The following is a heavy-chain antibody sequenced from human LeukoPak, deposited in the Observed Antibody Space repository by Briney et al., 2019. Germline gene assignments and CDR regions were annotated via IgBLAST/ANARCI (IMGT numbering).Heavy chain of an antibody. J-gene: IGHJ4*02. CDR1: GGTFSSYA. CDR2: IIPIFGTA. CDR3: AREHCSSTSCWGQLNFDY. V-gene: IGHV1-69*01. D-gene: IGHD2-2*01. Sequence: SVKVSCKASGGTFSSYAISWVRQAPGQGLEWMGGIIPIFGTANYAQKFQGRVTITADESTSTAYMELSSLRSEDTAVYYCAREHCSSTSCWGQLNFDYWGQGTLVTVSS.